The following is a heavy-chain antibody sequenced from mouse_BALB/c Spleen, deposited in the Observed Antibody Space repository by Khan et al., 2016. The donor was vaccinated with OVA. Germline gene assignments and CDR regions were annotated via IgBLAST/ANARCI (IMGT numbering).Heavy chain of an antibody. J-gene: IGHJ2*01. CDR1: GFTFSSYG. V-gene: IGHV5-6-3*01. Sequence: EVQRVESGGGLVQPGGSLKLSCAASGFTFSSYGMSWVRQTPDKRLELVATINSNGGSTYYPDSVQGRFTISRDNAKNTLYLQMSSLKSEDTAMYYCARMARTINWGQGTTLTVSS. CDR3: ARMARTIN. CDR2: INSNGGST.